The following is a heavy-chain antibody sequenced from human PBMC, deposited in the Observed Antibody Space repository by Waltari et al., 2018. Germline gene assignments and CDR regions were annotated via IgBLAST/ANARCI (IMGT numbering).Heavy chain of an antibody. CDR3: ARDDGSGSCDY. CDR2: IYYSGST. D-gene: IGHD3-10*01. CDR1: GGPISSHS. V-gene: IGHV4-59*11. J-gene: IGHJ4*02. Sequence: QVQLQESGPGLVKPSETLSLTCTVSGGPISSHSWSWIRQPPGKGLEWIGYIYYSGSTNYNPSLKSRVTISVDTSKNQFSLKLSSVTAADTAVYYCARDDGSGSCDYWGQGTLVTVSS.